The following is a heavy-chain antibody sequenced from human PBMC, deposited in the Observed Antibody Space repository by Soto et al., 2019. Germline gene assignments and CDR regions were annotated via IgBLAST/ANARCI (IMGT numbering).Heavy chain of an antibody. Sequence: QVQLVQSGPEVKKSGSSVKVSCKLSGGTFTSETISWVRHAPAQGVEWKGRFIPILGTGNYAQTIQCRITITREKSTNTGDMALSSLTSEDTAVYFCVRDEGSYNIGTFTISDMAVWGNGTTVTVSS. CDR1: GGTFTSET. J-gene: IGHJ6*03. V-gene: IGHV1-69*08. CDR3: VRDEGSYNIGTFTISDMAV. D-gene: IGHD1-1*01. CDR2: FIPILGTG.